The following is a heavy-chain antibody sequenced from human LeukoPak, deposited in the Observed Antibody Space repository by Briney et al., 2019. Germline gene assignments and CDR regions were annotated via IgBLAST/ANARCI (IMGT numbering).Heavy chain of an antibody. CDR3: ARAYGGHASDI. Sequence: GGSLRLSCAASGFSVIIYTMNWVRQAPGKGLEWVSSISSSGDCIYYADSVKGRFTITRDNAKNSLYLQMNSLRAEDTAIYYCARAYGGHASDIWGQGTMVSVSS. CDR2: ISSSGDCI. V-gene: IGHV3-21*01. CDR1: GFSVIIYT. D-gene: IGHD4-23*01. J-gene: IGHJ3*02.